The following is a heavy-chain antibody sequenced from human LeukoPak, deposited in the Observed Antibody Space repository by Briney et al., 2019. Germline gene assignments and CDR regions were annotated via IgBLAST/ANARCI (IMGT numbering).Heavy chain of an antibody. Sequence: SETLSLTCAVYGGSFSGYYWSWIRQPPGKGLEWIGEIDHRGSTNYNPSLKSRVTVSLDTSKNRFSLKLSSVTAADTAVYYCARAPGAALDWGQGTLVTVSS. CDR3: ARAPGAALD. CDR2: IDHRGST. D-gene: IGHD2-15*01. J-gene: IGHJ4*02. CDR1: GGSFSGYY. V-gene: IGHV4-34*01.